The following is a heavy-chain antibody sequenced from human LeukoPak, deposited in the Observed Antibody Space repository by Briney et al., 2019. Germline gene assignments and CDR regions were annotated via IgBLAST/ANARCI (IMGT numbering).Heavy chain of an antibody. V-gene: IGHV3-30*03. D-gene: IGHD4-17*01. CDR2: ISYDGSNK. CDR1: GFTFSSNG. J-gene: IGHJ4*02. CDR3: ARDPYGDYYFDY. Sequence: GGSLRLSCAASGFTFSSNGMHWVRQAPGKGLEWVAVISYDGSNKYYADSVKGRFTISRDNSKNTLYLQMNSLRAEDTAVYYCARDPYGDYYFDYWGQGTLVTVSS.